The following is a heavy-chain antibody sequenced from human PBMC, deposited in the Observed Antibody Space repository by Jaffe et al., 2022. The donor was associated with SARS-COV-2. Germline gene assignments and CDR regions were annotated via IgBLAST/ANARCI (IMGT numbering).Heavy chain of an antibody. CDR3: AKGRSGYDY. J-gene: IGHJ4*02. D-gene: IGHD5-18*01. V-gene: IGHV3-23*01. CDR1: GFTFSRYA. CDR2: ISGSADIT. Sequence: LESGGGSVQPGGSLRLSCAGTGFTFSRYAMSWVRLAPGKGLEWVSTISGSADITTFADSMEGRFSISRDNSQNTVYLVMNSLRAEDTAVYYCAKGRSGYDYWGQGTLVIVS.